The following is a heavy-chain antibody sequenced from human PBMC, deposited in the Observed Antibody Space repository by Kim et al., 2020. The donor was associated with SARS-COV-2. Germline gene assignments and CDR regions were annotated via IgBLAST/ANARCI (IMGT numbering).Heavy chain of an antibody. D-gene: IGHD3-10*01. J-gene: IGHJ3*02. Sequence: SETLSLTCTVSGGSISSGGYYWSWIRQHPGKGLEWIGYIYYSGSTYYNPSLKSRVTISVDTSKNQFSLKLSSVTAAETAVYYCASGMVRGVAFDIWGQGRMVTVSS. CDR2: IYYSGST. CDR3: ASGMVRGVAFDI. CDR1: GGSISSGGYY. V-gene: IGHV4-31*03.